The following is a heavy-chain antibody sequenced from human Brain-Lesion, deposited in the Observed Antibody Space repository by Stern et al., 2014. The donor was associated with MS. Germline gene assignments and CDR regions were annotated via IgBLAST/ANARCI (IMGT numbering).Heavy chain of an antibody. D-gene: IGHD5-18*01. Sequence: VQLVESGAEVKKPGASVKVSCKVSGYTLTELSMHWVRQAPGKGLEWMGGFDPEDGETIYAQKFQGRVTMPEDTSTDTAYMELSSLRSEDTAVYYCARDTFAGYYYYGMDVWGQGTTVTVSS. CDR1: GYTLTELS. CDR3: ARDTFAGYYYYGMDV. CDR2: FDPEDGET. J-gene: IGHJ6*02. V-gene: IGHV1-24*01.